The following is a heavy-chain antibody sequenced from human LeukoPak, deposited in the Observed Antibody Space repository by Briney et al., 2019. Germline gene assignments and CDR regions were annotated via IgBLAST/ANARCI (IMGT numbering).Heavy chain of an antibody. Sequence: ASVKVSCKASGYTFTSYDINWVRQATGQGLEWMGWMNPNSGNTGYAQKFQGRVTMTRNTSISTAYMELSSLRSEDTAVYYCARFTVGCMNYYYYYMDVWGKGTTVTVSS. J-gene: IGHJ6*03. CDR3: ARFTVGCMNYYYYYMDV. CDR2: MNPNSGNT. D-gene: IGHD2-8*01. CDR1: GYTFTSYD. V-gene: IGHV1-8*01.